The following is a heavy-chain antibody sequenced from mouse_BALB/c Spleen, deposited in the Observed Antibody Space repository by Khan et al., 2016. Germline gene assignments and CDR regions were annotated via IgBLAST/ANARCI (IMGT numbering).Heavy chain of an antibody. CDR3: ARSPYDYDVGFAY. D-gene: IGHD2-4*01. J-gene: IGHJ3*01. CDR1: GFNIKDTY. V-gene: IGHV14-3*02. Sequence: VRLQQSGAELVKPGASVKLSCTASGFNIKDTYMHWVKQRPEQDLEWIGRIDPANGNTKYDPKFQGKATITADTSSNTAYLQLSSLTSEDTAVYYCARSPYDYDVGFAYWGQGTLVTVSA. CDR2: IDPANGNT.